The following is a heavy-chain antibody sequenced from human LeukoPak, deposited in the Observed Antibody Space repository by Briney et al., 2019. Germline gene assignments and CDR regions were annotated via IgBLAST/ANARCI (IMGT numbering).Heavy chain of an antibody. J-gene: IGHJ6*03. Sequence: SETLSLTCTVSGGYISSYYWSWIRQPPGKGLEWIGYIYYSGSTNYNPSLKSRVTISVDTSKNQFSLKLSSVTAADTAVYYCARDTYYYDSSGYYYYMDVWGKGTTVTVSS. CDR1: GGYISSYY. D-gene: IGHD3-22*01. CDR2: IYYSGST. CDR3: ARDTYYYDSSGYYYYMDV. V-gene: IGHV4-59*01.